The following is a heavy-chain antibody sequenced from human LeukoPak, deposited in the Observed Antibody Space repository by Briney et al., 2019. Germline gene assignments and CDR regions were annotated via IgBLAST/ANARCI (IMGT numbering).Heavy chain of an antibody. D-gene: IGHD1-26*01. CDR3: ARPNYGGIYDYFDL. J-gene: IGHJ2*01. CDR2: IYPGDSDT. V-gene: IGHV5-51*01. Sequence: GESLKISCKGSGYSFTNYWIGWVRQMPGKGLEWVAIIYPGDSDTRYSPSFQGQVTISADKSISTAYLQWSSLKASDTAIYYCARPNYGGIYDYFDLWGRGTLVTVSS. CDR1: GYSFTNYW.